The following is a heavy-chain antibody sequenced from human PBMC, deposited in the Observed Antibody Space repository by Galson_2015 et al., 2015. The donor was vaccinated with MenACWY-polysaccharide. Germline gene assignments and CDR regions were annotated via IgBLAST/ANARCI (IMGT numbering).Heavy chain of an antibody. V-gene: IGHV3-23*01. D-gene: IGHD3-3*01. Sequence: SLRLSCAVSGFKFSNYWMTWVRQAPGKGLEWVSAIRSSGTNTYYADSVKGRFTISRDNSKNTLYLQMNSLRAEDTAVYYCAKDSTDFWRVAGRFDLWGQGTLVTVSS. CDR3: AKDSTDFWRVAGRFDL. J-gene: IGHJ5*02. CDR1: GFKFSNYW. CDR2: IRSSGTNT.